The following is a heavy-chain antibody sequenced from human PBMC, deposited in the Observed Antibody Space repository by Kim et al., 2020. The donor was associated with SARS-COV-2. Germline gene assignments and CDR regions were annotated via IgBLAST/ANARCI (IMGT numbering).Heavy chain of an antibody. Sequence: GGSLRLSCAASGFTFSSYAMSWVRQAPGKGLEWVSAISGSGGSTYYADSVKGRFTISRDNSKNTLYLQMNSLRAEDTAVYYCAKDSRTAEWELLRYFDYWGQGTLVTVSS. D-gene: IGHD1-26*01. CDR3: AKDSRTAEWELLRYFDY. J-gene: IGHJ4*02. CDR1: GFTFSSYA. V-gene: IGHV3-23*01. CDR2: ISGSGGST.